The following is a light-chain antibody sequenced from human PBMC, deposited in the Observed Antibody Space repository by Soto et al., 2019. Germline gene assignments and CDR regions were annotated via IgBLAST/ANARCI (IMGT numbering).Light chain of an antibody. Sequence: ELVLTQSPGTLSWSAGEEATPSCAASQSLDSNYLAWYQQKPGQTPSLIIYGASGRADGIPHSFSGSGFGTDFTLTISKVEPEDFAVYYCQQYGTPRSVTFGQGTRLEIK. J-gene: IGKJ5*01. CDR3: QQYGTPRSVT. CDR1: QSLDSNY. CDR2: GAS. V-gene: IGKV3-20*01.